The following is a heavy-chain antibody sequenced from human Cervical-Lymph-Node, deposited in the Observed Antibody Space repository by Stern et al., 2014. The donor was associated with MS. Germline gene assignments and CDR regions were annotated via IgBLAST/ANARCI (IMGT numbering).Heavy chain of an antibody. Sequence: DQLVESGSELKKPGASVKVSCKASGYTFTTYGMNWVRQAPGQGLEWMGWIHTNTGHPTYAQAFTGRFVFSLDTSVTTAYLQIRSLKAEDTAVYYCATYAPMVTTDFDYWGQGTLVTVSS. J-gene: IGHJ4*02. CDR2: IHTNTGHP. CDR3: ATYAPMVTTDFDY. V-gene: IGHV7-4-1*02. CDR1: GYTFTTYG. D-gene: IGHD4-17*01.